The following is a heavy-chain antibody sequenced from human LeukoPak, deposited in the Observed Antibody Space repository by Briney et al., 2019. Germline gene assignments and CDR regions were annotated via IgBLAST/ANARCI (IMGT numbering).Heavy chain of an antibody. CDR3: GGPRGNGMDV. CDR2: INHSGST. CDR1: GGSFSGYY. D-gene: IGHD3-10*01. V-gene: IGHV4-34*01. Sequence: PSETLSLTCAVYGGSFSGYYWSWIRQPPGKGLEWIGEINHSGSTNYNPSLKSRVTISADTSKNQFSLKLSSVTAADTAVYYCGGPRGNGMDVWGQGTTVTVSS. J-gene: IGHJ6*02.